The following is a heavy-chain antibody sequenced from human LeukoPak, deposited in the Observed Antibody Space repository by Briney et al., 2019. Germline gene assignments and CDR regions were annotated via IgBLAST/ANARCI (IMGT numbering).Heavy chain of an antibody. CDR1: GYNLTELS. CDR3: ATPRGAAAANAAFDI. Sequence: GASVKVSCKVSGYNLTELSMHWVRQAPGKGLEWLGGSDPEDGETIYAQKFRGRVTMTEDTSTDTAYMELSSLRSEDTAVYYCATPRGAAAANAAFDIWGQGTMVTVSS. CDR2: SDPEDGET. J-gene: IGHJ3*02. D-gene: IGHD6-13*01. V-gene: IGHV1-24*01.